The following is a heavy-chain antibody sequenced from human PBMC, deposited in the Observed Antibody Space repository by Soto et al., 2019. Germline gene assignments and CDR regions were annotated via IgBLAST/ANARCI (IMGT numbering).Heavy chain of an antibody. V-gene: IGHV4-59*08. J-gene: IGHJ6*03. D-gene: IGHD3-16*01. CDR3: ARGPYYDLIWNYYYMGV. CDR1: GGSISGHY. Sequence: QVQLQESGPGLVKPSETLSLSCSVSGGSISGHYWSWVRQTPGKGLEWIGYMYYSGSTNYNPSLKSRVTISVDTSKNHFSLRLTSVTAADTAVYYCARGPYYDLIWNYYYMGVWGKRDHGHRLL. CDR2: MYYSGST.